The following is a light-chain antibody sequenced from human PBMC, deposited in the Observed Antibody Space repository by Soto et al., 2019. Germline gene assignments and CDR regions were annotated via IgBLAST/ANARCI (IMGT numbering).Light chain of an antibody. J-gene: IGKJ1*01. CDR2: TLS. CDR3: MQRIEFPWT. V-gene: IGKV2-40*01. Sequence: DIVMTQTPLSLPVTPGEPASISCRSSQSLLNSDDGNTYLDWYLQKPGQSPQLLIYTLSYRASGVPDRFXXXXXXRDXTXXXSXXEAXXVGVYYCMQRIEFPWTFGQGTKVEIK. CDR1: QSLLNSDDGNTY.